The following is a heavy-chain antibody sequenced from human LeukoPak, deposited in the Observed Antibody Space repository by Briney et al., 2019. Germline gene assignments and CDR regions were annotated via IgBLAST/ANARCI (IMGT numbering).Heavy chain of an antibody. Sequence: SETLSLTCAVYGGSFSGYYWSWIRQPPGKGLEWIGEINHSGSTYYNPSLKSRVTISVDTSKNQFSLKLSSVTAADTAVYYCARRYCSSTSCHQYYYYMDVWGKGTTVTVSS. D-gene: IGHD2-2*01. J-gene: IGHJ6*03. V-gene: IGHV4-34*01. CDR3: ARRYCSSTSCHQYYYYMDV. CDR2: INHSGST. CDR1: GGSFSGYY.